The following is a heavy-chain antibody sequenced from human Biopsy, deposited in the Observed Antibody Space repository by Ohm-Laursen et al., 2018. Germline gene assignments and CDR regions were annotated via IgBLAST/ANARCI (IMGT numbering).Heavy chain of an antibody. CDR1: GFTFSSYS. CDR3: ARDLYDFCGGCPFDP. D-gene: IGHD3-3*01. J-gene: IGHJ5*02. Sequence: SLRLSCAASGFTFSSYSMNWVRQAPGKGLEWVSSIRISSTYIYYADSVKGRFSISRDDALNSLYLQMNSLRAEDTAMYYCARDLYDFCGGCPFDPWGQGTLVTVS. CDR2: IRISSTYI. V-gene: IGHV3-21*04.